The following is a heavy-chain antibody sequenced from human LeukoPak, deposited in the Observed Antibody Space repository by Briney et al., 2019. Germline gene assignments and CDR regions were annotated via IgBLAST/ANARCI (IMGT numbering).Heavy chain of an antibody. CDR3: AIEVQLVPRGYYYYYYMDV. Sequence: GGSLRLSCAASGFTFRSDEMNWVRQAPGKGLEWVSYISSSGSTIYYADSVKGRFTISRDNAKNSLYLQMNSLRAEDTAVYYCAIEVQLVPRGYYYYYYMDVWGKGTTVTVSS. D-gene: IGHD6-6*01. CDR2: ISSSGSTI. J-gene: IGHJ6*03. V-gene: IGHV3-48*03. CDR1: GFTFRSDE.